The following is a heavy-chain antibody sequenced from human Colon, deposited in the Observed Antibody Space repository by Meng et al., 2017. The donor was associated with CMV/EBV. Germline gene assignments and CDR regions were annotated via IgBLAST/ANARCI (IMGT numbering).Heavy chain of an antibody. CDR3: ATELSRGGY. Sequence: QVPLVQSGTVLKQPGAAVKVSCKASGDTFIVFGISWVRQAPGQGLEWMGWISAYNGNTNYAPEFQGRVTLTTDTSTTTNTSTTTVYMELRSLRSDDTAIYYCATELSRGGYWGQGTLVTVSS. V-gene: IGHV1-18*01. CDR1: GDTFIVFG. CDR2: ISAYNGNT. J-gene: IGHJ4*02.